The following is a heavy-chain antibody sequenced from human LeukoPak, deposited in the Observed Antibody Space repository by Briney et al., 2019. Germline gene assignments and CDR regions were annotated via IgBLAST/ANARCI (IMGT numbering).Heavy chain of an antibody. V-gene: IGHV3-23*01. CDR3: ARDLRRDCSTTTCYAFDY. J-gene: IGHJ4*02. CDR1: GFTFSSCA. Sequence: PGGSLRLSCAASGFTFSSCAMSWVRQAPGKGLEWVSVISGSGGLTYYADSVKGRFTISRDNSKNTLYLQMNSLRADDTAVYYCARDLRRDCSTTTCYAFDYWGQGTLVTVSS. D-gene: IGHD2-2*01. CDR2: ISGSGGLT.